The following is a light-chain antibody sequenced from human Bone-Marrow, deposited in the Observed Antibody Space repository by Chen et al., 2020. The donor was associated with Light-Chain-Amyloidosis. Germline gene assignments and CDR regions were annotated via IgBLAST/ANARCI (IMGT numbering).Light chain of an antibody. CDR1: NIGSTS. Sequence: SYVLTQPSSVSVAPGQTATIACGGNNIGSTSVHWYQQTPGQPPLLVVYDDSDRPSGIPERWSGANSGNTAARTSSRVEAGDEADYYCQVWERSSDRPVFGGGTKLTVL. CDR2: DDS. J-gene: IGLJ3*02. V-gene: IGLV3-21*02. CDR3: QVWERSSDRPV.